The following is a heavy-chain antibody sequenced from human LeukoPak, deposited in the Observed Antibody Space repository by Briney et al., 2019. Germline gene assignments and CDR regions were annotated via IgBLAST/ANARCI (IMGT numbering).Heavy chain of an antibody. Sequence: SVKVSCKASGGTFGSYVINWVRQAPGQGLEWMGGIIPMFDTTYYAQKFQGRVTITADKSTTTAYMEVSSLRSEDTAVYYCARLGEGAVGHPWGQGTLVTVSS. CDR2: IIPMFDTT. V-gene: IGHV1-69*06. CDR3: ARLGEGAVGHP. J-gene: IGHJ5*02. CDR1: GGTFGSYV. D-gene: IGHD6-13*01.